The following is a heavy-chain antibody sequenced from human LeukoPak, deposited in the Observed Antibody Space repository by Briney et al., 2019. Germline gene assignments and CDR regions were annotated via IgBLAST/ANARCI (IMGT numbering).Heavy chain of an antibody. CDR1: GYTFTSYA. Sequence: ASVKVSCKASGYTFTSYAMNWVRQAPGQGLEWMGWISAYNGNTNYAQKLQGRVTMTTDTSTSTAYMEPRSLRSDGTAVYYCARARTSIVVVSLFDYWGQGTLVTVSS. D-gene: IGHD3-22*01. CDR2: ISAYNGNT. CDR3: ARARTSIVVVSLFDY. V-gene: IGHV1-18*01. J-gene: IGHJ4*02.